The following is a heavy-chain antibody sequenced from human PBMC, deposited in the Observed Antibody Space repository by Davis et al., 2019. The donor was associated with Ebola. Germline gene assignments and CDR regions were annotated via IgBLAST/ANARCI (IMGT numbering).Heavy chain of an antibody. D-gene: IGHD6-19*01. Sequence: GGSLRLSCAASGFTFSSYSMNWVRQAPGKGLEWVSYISSSSSTIYYADSVKGRFTISRDNAKNSLYLQMNSLRAEDTALYYCARADSSGWYERWDYWGQGTLVTVSS. V-gene: IGHV3-48*04. J-gene: IGHJ4*02. CDR3: ARADSSGWYERWDY. CDR1: GFTFSSYS. CDR2: ISSSSSTI.